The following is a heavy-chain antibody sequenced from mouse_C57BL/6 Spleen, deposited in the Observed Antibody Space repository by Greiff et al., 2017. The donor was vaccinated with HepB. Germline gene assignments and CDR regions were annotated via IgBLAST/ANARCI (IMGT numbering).Heavy chain of an antibody. V-gene: IGHV2-6*01. Sequence: VQRVESGPGLVAPSQSLSITCTVSGFSLTSYGVDWVRQSPGKGLEWLGVIWGVGSTNYNSALKSRLSISKDNSKSQVFLKMNSLQTDDTAMYYCASRHYYGSSYGAMDYWGQGTSVTVSS. CDR3: ASRHYYGSSYGAMDY. CDR1: GFSLTSYG. D-gene: IGHD1-1*01. J-gene: IGHJ4*01. CDR2: IWGVGST.